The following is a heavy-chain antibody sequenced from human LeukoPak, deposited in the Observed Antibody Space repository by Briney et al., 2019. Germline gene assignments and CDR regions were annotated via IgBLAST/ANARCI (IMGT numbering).Heavy chain of an antibody. CDR2: INPNSGGT. CDR1: GYSFTGYY. D-gene: IGHD4-23*01. V-gene: IGHV1-2*02. CDR3: ARERTTVVTLDYYYGMDV. Sequence: ASVKVSCKASGYSFTGYYIHWVRQAPGQGLEWMGWINPNSGGTKYAQKFQGRLTMTRDTSISTANMELSRLRSDGTAVYYCARERTTVVTLDYYYGMDVWGQGTTVTVSS. J-gene: IGHJ6*02.